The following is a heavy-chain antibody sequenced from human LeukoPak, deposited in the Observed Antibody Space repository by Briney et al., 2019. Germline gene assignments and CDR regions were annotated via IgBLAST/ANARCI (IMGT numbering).Heavy chain of an antibody. J-gene: IGHJ5*02. CDR1: GFTFSSYA. V-gene: IGHV3-23*01. D-gene: IGHD2/OR15-2a*01. Sequence: GGSLRLSCVASGFTFSSYAMSWVRQTPGKGLEWVSAITGSGGNAYYAVSVKGRFTISRDNSKNTLYLQMNSLRVEDTAVYYCAKDANSSNWYNWFDPWGQGTLVTVSS. CDR2: ITGSGGNA. CDR3: AKDANSSNWYNWFDP.